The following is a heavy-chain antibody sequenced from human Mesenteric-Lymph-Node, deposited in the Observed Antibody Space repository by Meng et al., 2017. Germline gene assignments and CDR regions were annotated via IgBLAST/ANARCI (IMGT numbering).Heavy chain of an antibody. CDR3: ARDSRMTTVLASQNDAFDI. V-gene: IGHV4-30-4*01. CDR1: GGYISSSDYY. Sequence: QVQLQESGPGLVKPSQTLSLTCTVSGGYISSSDYYWSWIRQPPGKGLEWIGYIYYSGSTYYNPSLKSRVTISVDTSKNQFSLKLRSVTAADTAVYYCARDSRMTTVLASQNDAFDIWGQGTMVTVSS. CDR2: IYYSGST. J-gene: IGHJ3*02. D-gene: IGHD4-17*01.